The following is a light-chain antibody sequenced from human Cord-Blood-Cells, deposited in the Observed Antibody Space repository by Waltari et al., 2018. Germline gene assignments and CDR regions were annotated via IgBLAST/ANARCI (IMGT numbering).Light chain of an antibody. CDR1: KLGDKY. Sequence: SYELTQPPSVSVSPGQTASITCSGDKLGDKYACWYQQKPGQSPVLVIYQVSKRPAGSPERFSCSNSGNTSTRTIRGTQAMDEADYYCQAWDSSTGVFGTGTKVTVL. CDR2: QVS. V-gene: IGLV3-1*01. CDR3: QAWDSSTGV. J-gene: IGLJ1*01.